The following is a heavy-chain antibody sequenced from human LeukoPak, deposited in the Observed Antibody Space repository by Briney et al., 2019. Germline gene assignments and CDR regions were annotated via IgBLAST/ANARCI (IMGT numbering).Heavy chain of an antibody. J-gene: IGHJ3*02. D-gene: IGHD3-16*01. CDR2: IYYSGST. Sequence: SETLSLTCTVSGGSISSGDYYWSWIRQPPGKGLEWIGYIYYSGSTYYNPSLKSRVIISVDTSKNQFSLKLSSVTAADTAVYYCARGGRNRYYVWGSFDAFDIWGQGTMVTVSS. CDR1: GGSISSGDYY. CDR3: ARGGRNRYYVWGSFDAFDI. V-gene: IGHV4-30-4*01.